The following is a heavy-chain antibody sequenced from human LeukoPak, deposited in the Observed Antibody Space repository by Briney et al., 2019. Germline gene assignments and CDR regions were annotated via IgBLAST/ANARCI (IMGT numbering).Heavy chain of an antibody. J-gene: IGHJ4*02. D-gene: IGHD3-22*01. V-gene: IGHV1-69*13. CDR1: GGTFSSYA. CDR2: IIPIFGTA. Sequence: ASVKVSCRASGGTFSSYAISWVRQAPGQGLEWMGGIIPIFGTANYAQKFQGRATITADESTSTAYMELSSLRSEDTAVYYCASSYYYDSSGYYYAAYWGQGTLVTVSS. CDR3: ASSYYYDSSGYYYAAY.